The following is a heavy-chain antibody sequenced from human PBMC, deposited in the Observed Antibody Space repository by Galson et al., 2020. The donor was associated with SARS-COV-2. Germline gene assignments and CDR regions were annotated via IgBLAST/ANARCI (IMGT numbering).Heavy chain of an antibody. J-gene: IGHJ4*02. Sequence: GGSLRLSCAASGFTFSNAWMNWVRQAPGKGLEWVGRIKSKTDGGTTDYAAPVKGRFTISRDDSKNTLYLQMNSLKTEDTAVYYCTTGSLYYYDALPGYYFDYWGQGTLVTVSS. CDR2: IKSKTDGGTT. D-gene: IGHD3-22*01. V-gene: IGHV3-15*07. CDR1: GFTFSNAW. CDR3: TTGSLYYYDALPGYYFDY.